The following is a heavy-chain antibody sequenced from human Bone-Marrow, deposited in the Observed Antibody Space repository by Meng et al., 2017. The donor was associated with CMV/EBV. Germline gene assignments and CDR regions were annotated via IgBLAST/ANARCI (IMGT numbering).Heavy chain of an antibody. Sequence: ASVKVSCKASGYTFTGYYMHWVRQAPGQGLEWMGWINPNSGGTNYAQKFQGRVTMTRDTSISTAYMELSRLRSDDTAEYYCARDRGDGYNSKRYYYYGMDVWGQGTTVTVSS. V-gene: IGHV1-2*02. CDR2: INPNSGGT. CDR1: GYTFTGYY. J-gene: IGHJ6*02. CDR3: ARDRGDGYNSKRYYYYGMDV. D-gene: IGHD5-24*01.